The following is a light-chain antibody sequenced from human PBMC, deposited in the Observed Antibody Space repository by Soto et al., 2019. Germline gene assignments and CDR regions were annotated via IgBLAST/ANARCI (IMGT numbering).Light chain of an antibody. Sequence: QSVLTQPASVSGSPGQSITISCTGTSRDIGAFNYVSWYQQHPDRAPKLLISEVNNRPSGVSHRFSGSKSGNTASLTISGLQPADEADYYCSLYTSENAYVFGTGTKV. J-gene: IGLJ1*01. CDR3: SLYTSENAYV. V-gene: IGLV2-14*01. CDR1: SRDIGAFNY. CDR2: EVN.